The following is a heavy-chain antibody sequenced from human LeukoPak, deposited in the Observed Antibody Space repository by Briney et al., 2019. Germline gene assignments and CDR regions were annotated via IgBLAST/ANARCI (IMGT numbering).Heavy chain of an antibody. J-gene: IGHJ6*02. D-gene: IGHD6-19*01. CDR2: INHSGST. CDR3: ASGRIAVAGRGAYYYYGMDV. CDR1: GGSFSGYY. V-gene: IGHV4-34*01. Sequence: PSETLSLTCAVYGGSFSGYYWSWIRQPPGKGLEWIGEINHSGSTNYNPSLKSRVTISVDTSKNQFSLKLSSVTAADTAVDYCASGRIAVAGRGAYYYYGMDVWGQGTTVTVSS.